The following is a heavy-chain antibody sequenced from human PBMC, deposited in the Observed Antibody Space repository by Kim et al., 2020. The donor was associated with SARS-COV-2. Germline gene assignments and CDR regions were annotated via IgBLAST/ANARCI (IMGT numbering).Heavy chain of an antibody. CDR2: INPNSVAT. J-gene: IGHJ6*02. V-gene: IGHV1-2*06. CDR1: GYTFTGYF. Sequence: ASVKVSCKASGYTFTGYFLHWVRLAPGQGLEWMGRINPNSVATNYAQKFQGRVTMTRDTSISTAYMELSSLRSDDTAVYYCARDQETSRYYYFGMDVWGQGTTVTVSS. CDR3: ARDQETSRYYYFGMDV. D-gene: IGHD3-9*01.